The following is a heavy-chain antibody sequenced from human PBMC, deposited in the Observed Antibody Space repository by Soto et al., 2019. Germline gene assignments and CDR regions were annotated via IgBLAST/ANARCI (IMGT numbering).Heavy chain of an antibody. D-gene: IGHD3-22*01. V-gene: IGHV3-21*01. CDR1: GFTFSSYS. Sequence: GGSLRLSCAASGFTFSSYSMNWVRQAPGKGLEWVSSISSSSSYIYYADSVKGRFTISRDNAKNSLYLQMNSLRAEDTAVYYCARALDYYYSSGYTYYFDYWGQGTLVTVSS. J-gene: IGHJ4*02. CDR3: ARALDYYYSSGYTYYFDY. CDR2: ISSSSSYI.